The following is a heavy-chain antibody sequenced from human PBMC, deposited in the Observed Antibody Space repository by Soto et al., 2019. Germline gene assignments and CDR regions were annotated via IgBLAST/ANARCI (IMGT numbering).Heavy chain of an antibody. Sequence: ASVKVSCKASGYTFTSYDINWGRQATGQGLEWMGWMNPNSGNTGYAQKFQGRVTMTRNTSISTAYMELSSLRSEDTAVYYCARTGMVYAANWFDPWGQGTLVTVSS. J-gene: IGHJ5*02. D-gene: IGHD2-8*01. CDR3: ARTGMVYAANWFDP. CDR2: MNPNSGNT. V-gene: IGHV1-8*01. CDR1: GYTFTSYD.